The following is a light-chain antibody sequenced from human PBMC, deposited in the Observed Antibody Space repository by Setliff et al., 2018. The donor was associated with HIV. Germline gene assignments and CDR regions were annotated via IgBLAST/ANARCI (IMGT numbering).Light chain of an antibody. V-gene: IGLV2-23*02. CDR2: DVT. CDR1: SSDIGDYES. Sequence: QSALAQPASVSGSPGQSITISCTGSSSDIGDYESVSWYQQHPGEVPKLMIYDVTKRPSGVSNRFSASKSGNTVSLTISGLQAEDEAHYYCCSYAGGDTWIFGGGTKGTVL. CDR3: CSYAGGDTWI. J-gene: IGLJ2*01.